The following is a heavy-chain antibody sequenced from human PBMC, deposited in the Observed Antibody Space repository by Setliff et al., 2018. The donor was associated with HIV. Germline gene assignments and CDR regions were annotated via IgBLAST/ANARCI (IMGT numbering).Heavy chain of an antibody. CDR3: ARVPRQLLKGAAAYFDY. CDR1: GGSLSGYY. Sequence: KPSETLSLTCAVYGGSLSGYYWSWIRQPPGKGLEWIGYIYYSGSTNYNPSLKSRVTISVDTSKNQFSLRLSSVTAADTAVYYCARVPRQLLKGAAAYFDYWGQGTLVTVSS. CDR2: IYYSGST. D-gene: IGHD5-18*01. J-gene: IGHJ4*02. V-gene: IGHV4-59*01.